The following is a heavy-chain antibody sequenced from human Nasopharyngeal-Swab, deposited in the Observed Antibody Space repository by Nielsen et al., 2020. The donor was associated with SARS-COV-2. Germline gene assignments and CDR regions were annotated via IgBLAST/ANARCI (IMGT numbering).Heavy chain of an antibody. Sequence: GESLKISCAASGFTFSSYGMHWVRQAPGKGLEWVAVIWYDGSNKYYADSVKGRFTISRDNSKNTLYLQMNSLRAEDTAVYYCARAYSPADYGMDVWGQGTTVTVSS. D-gene: IGHD5-12*01. CDR2: IWYDGSNK. CDR1: GFTFSSYG. V-gene: IGHV3-33*01. J-gene: IGHJ6*02. CDR3: ARAYSPADYGMDV.